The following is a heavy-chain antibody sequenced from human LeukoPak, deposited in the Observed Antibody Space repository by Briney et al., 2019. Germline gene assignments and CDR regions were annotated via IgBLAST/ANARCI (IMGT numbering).Heavy chain of an antibody. D-gene: IGHD6-19*01. Sequence: GGSLRLSCAASGFTFSSYSTNCVREAPGEGGEGVSAISSSRSYIYYADSVKGRFTISRDNAKNSLYLQMNSLSAEDTAVYYCARDITGYSSGGLGYWGQGTLVTVSS. CDR2: ISSSRSYI. J-gene: IGHJ4*02. CDR3: ARDITGYSSGGLGY. CDR1: GFTFSSYS. V-gene: IGHV3-21*01.